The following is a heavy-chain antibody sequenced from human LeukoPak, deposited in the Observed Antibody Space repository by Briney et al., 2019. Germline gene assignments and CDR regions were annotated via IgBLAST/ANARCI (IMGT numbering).Heavy chain of an antibody. V-gene: IGHV3-33*01. CDR3: ARGPAVAGNYFDY. Sequence: PGGSLRLSCAASGFTFSSYGMHWARQAPGKGLEWVAVIWYDGSNKYYADSVKGRFTISRDNSKNTLYLQMNSLRAEDTAVYYCARGPAVAGNYFDYWGQGTLVTVSS. CDR2: IWYDGSNK. D-gene: IGHD6-19*01. CDR1: GFTFSSYG. J-gene: IGHJ4*02.